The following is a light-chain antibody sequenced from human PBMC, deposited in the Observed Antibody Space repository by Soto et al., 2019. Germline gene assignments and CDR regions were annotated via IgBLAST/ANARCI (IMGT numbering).Light chain of an antibody. Sequence: DIQMTQSPSTLSASVGDRVTITCRASQSISDWLAWYQQKPGKVPKLLIYKASNLESGVPSRFSGSGSGTEFPLTISSLQPDDFATYYCEQDDSYSSFGGGTKVEIK. CDR1: QSISDW. CDR2: KAS. J-gene: IGKJ4*01. V-gene: IGKV1-5*03. CDR3: EQDDSYSS.